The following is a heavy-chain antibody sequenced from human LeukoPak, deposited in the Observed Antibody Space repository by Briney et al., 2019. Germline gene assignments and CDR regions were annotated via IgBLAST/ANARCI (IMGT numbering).Heavy chain of an antibody. V-gene: IGHV3-11*01. CDR3: ARDGSFTPQYYDFWSGYYDGPIDY. CDR1: GFTFSDYY. Sequence: GGSLRLSCAASGFTFSDYYMSWIRQAPGKGLEWVSYISSSGSTIYYADSVKGRFTISRDNAKNSLYLQMNSLRAEDTAVYYCARDGSFTPQYYDFWSGYYDGPIDYWGQGTLVTVSS. J-gene: IGHJ4*02. CDR2: ISSSGSTI. D-gene: IGHD3-3*01.